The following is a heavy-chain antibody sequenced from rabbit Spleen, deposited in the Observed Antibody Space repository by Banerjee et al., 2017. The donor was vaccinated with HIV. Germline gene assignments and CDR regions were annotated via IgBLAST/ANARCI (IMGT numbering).Heavy chain of an antibody. Sequence: QEQLVESGGGLVQPEGSLTLTCKASGFSFSDRDVMCWVRQALGKGLEWIACINAATGKPVYATWAKGRFTISRTSSTTVTLRMTSLTAADRATYFCARDLVGVIGWNFYLWGPGTLVTVS. CDR3: ARDLVGVIGWNFYL. CDR1: GFSFSDRDV. V-gene: IGHV1S45*01. D-gene: IGHD1-1*01. J-gene: IGHJ4*01. CDR2: INAATGKP.